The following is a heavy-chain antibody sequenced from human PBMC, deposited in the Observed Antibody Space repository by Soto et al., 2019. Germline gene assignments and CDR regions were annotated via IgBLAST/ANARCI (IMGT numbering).Heavy chain of an antibody. CDR2: IYSGGNT. V-gene: IGHV4-39*01. CDR3: GSGPSTTWIDN. J-gene: IGHJ4*02. CDR1: GGSITSHHYY. D-gene: IGHD2-2*01. Sequence: QLQVQESGPGQVKPSQTLSLTCTVSGGSITSHHYYWGWIRQPPGKGLEWIGSIYSGGNTHYNPSLRSRLTIFVDTAKNLISLKLSSVTAADSAIYYCGSGPSTTWIDNWGLGTQVSVSS.